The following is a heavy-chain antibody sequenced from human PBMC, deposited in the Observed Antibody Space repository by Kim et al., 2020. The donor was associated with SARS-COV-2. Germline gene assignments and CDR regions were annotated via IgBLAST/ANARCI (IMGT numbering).Heavy chain of an antibody. V-gene: IGHV3-20*01. Sequence: YADSVKGRFTISRDNAKNSLYLQMNSLRAEDTALYHCARGGYDSRYYFDYWGQGTLVTVSS. J-gene: IGHJ4*02. D-gene: IGHD5-12*01. CDR3: ARGGYDSRYYFDY.